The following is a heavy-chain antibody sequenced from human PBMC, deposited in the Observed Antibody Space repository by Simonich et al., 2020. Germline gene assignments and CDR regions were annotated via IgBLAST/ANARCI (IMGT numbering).Heavy chain of an antibody. CDR1: GFTFGDYA. CDR3: TREKGDYYDSSGYYAFDI. D-gene: IGHD3-22*01. V-gene: IGHV3-49*03. J-gene: IGHJ3*02. Sequence: EVQLVESGGGLVQPGRSLRLSCTASGFTFGDYAMSCFRQAPGKGMEWVGFIRSKTDGGTTEYAASVKGRFTISRDDSKSIAYLQRNSLKTEDTAVYYCTREKGDYYDSSGYYAFDIWGQGTMVTVSS. CDR2: IRSKTDGGTT.